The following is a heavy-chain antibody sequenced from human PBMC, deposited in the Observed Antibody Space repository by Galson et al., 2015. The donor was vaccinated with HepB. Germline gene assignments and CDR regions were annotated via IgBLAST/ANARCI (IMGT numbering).Heavy chain of an antibody. CDR1: GYTFTGYY. CDR2: INPNSGGT. Sequence: SVKASCKASGYTFTGYYMHWVRQAPGQGLEWMGWINPNSGGTNYAQKFQGRVTMTRDTSISTAYMELSRLRSDDTAVYYCARDAGATLNYFDYWGQGTLVTVSS. V-gene: IGHV1-2*02. D-gene: IGHD1-26*01. CDR3: ARDAGATLNYFDY. J-gene: IGHJ4*02.